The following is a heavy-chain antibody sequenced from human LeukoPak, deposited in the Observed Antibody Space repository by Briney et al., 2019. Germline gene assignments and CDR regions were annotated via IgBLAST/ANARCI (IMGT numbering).Heavy chain of an antibody. J-gene: IGHJ3*02. D-gene: IGHD1-26*01. CDR2: IRSKANSYAT. Sequence: GRSLRLSCAASGFTFSSYAMHWVRQASGRGLEWVGRIRSKANSYATAYAASVKGRFTISRDDSKNTAYLQMNSLKTEDTAVYYCTRLEVGACDIWGQGTMVTVSS. V-gene: IGHV3-73*01. CDR1: GFTFSSYA. CDR3: TRLEVGACDI.